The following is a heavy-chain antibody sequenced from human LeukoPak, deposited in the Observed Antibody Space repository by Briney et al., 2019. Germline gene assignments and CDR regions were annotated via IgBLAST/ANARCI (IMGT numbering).Heavy chain of an antibody. CDR1: GGSISSYY. Sequence: PSETLSLTCTVSGGSISSYYWSWIRQPPGKGLEWIGYIYYSGSTNYNPSLQSRVTISVDTSKNQFSLKLSSVTAADTAVYYCARARSIAVAGPLGYWGKGTLVTVSS. D-gene: IGHD6-19*01. V-gene: IGHV4-59*01. J-gene: IGHJ4*02. CDR3: ARARSIAVAGPLGY. CDR2: IYYSGST.